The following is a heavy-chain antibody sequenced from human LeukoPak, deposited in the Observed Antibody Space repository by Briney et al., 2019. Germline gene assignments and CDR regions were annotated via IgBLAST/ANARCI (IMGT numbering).Heavy chain of an antibody. CDR2: INWNGGDT. J-gene: IGHJ6*03. CDR3: AREGYGDRYVDV. V-gene: IGHV3-20*04. CDR1: GLRVGDYG. D-gene: IGHD4-17*01. Sequence: GVSLRLSGGASGLRVGDYGMSWVRQAPGKGLEWVSGINWNGGDTGYSDSVKGRFTISRDNANNSLYLQMNSLRADDTALYYCAREGYGDRYVDVWGKGTTVTVSS.